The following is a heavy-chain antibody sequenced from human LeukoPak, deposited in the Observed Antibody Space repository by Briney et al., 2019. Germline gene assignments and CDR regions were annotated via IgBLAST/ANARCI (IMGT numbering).Heavy chain of an antibody. Sequence: SGPTLVNPSETLSLTCTVSDSSISGYYWSWIRQPAGRGLEWIGRIYSGGSTNYSPSLESRVTMSVDASKNQVSLRLSSVTAADTAVYYCARGSGGNSDYWGQGTLVTVSS. V-gene: IGHV4-4*07. CDR1: DSSISGYY. D-gene: IGHD4-23*01. J-gene: IGHJ4*02. CDR3: ARGSGGNSDY. CDR2: IYSGGST.